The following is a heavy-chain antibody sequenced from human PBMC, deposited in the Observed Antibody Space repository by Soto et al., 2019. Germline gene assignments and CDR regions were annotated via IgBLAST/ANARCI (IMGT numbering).Heavy chain of an antibody. V-gene: IGHV3-30-3*01. CDR2: ISYDGSNK. D-gene: IGHD3-22*01. J-gene: IGHJ3*02. Sequence: LRLSCAASGFTFSSYAMHWVRQAPGKGLEWVAVISYDGSNKYYADSVKGRFTISRDNSKNTLYLQMNSLRAEDTAVYYCARPNYYDSSGYLVPDAFDIWGQGTMVTSSS. CDR3: ARPNYYDSSGYLVPDAFDI. CDR1: GFTFSSYA.